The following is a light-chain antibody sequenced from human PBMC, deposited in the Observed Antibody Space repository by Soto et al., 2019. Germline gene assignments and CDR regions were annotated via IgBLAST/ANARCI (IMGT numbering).Light chain of an antibody. Sequence: QPVLTQSSSASASLGSSVKLTCTLSSGHSSYIIAWHQQQPGKAPRYLMKLEGSGSYNKGSGVPDRFSGSSSGADRYLTISNLQFEVEADYYCETWDSNTHTLFGGGTQLTVL. V-gene: IGLV4-60*02. CDR3: ETWDSNTHTL. J-gene: IGLJ7*01. CDR1: SGHSSYI. CDR2: LEGSGSY.